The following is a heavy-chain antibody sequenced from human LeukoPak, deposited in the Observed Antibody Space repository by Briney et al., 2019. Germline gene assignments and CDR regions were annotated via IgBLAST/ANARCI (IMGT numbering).Heavy chain of an antibody. CDR2: IIPVLNIT. D-gene: IGHD5-18*01. V-gene: IGHV1-69*04. CDR3: AKDQGLTAPPPYGLDV. Sequence: ASVKVSRKTSGGTFSISAITWVRQAPGQGLEWMGRIIPVLNITTYAQKFQGRVTITADTSTSTVYMELSSLRSEETAVYYCAKDQGLTAPPPYGLDVWGQGTTVIVTS. J-gene: IGHJ6*02. CDR1: GGTFSISA.